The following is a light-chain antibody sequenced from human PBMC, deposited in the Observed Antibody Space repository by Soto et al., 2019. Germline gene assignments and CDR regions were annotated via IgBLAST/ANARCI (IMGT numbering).Light chain of an antibody. CDR1: QTVRSS. Sequence: DIVLTQSPSTLSLSPGERVTLSCRATQTVRSSLAWYQQKPGQAPRLIIYEASNRATGIPARFSGSGSGTDFTLSISSLEPEDFAVYYCQQHIGWPLTFGGGTKVDI. CDR3: QQHIGWPLT. CDR2: EAS. J-gene: IGKJ4*01. V-gene: IGKV3-11*01.